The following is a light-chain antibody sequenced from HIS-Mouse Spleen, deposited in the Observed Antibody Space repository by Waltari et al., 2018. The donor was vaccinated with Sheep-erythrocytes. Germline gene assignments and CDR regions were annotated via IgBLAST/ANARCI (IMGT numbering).Light chain of an antibody. J-gene: IGLJ1*01. CDR2: DVS. CDR1: SSDVGGYNY. Sequence: QSALTQPRSVSGSPAQSVTISCTGTSSDVGGYNYVSWYQQHPGKAPKLMIYDVSKRPSGVPDRFSGSKSGNTASLTISGLQAEDEADHSCCSYAGSYNHVFATGTKVTVL. CDR3: CSYAGSYNHV. V-gene: IGLV2-11*01.